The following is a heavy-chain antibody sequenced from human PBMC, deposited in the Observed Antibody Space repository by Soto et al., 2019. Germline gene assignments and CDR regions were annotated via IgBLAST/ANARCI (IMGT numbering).Heavy chain of an antibody. CDR2: IGGSGGST. J-gene: IGHJ4*02. CDR1: GFTFSSYA. Sequence: PGGSLRLSCAASGFTFSSYAMSWVRQAPGKGLEWVSTIGGSGGSTYYAGSVEGRFTISRDNSKNTLYLQMNSLRAEDTAVYYCAKGNKGVASFDYWGQGTLATVSS. V-gene: IGHV3-23*01. D-gene: IGHD2-15*01. CDR3: AKGNKGVASFDY.